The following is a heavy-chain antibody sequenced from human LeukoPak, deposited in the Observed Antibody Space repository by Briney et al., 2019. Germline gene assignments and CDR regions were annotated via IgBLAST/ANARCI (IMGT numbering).Heavy chain of an antibody. CDR1: GYTFTGYY. Sequence: GASVKVSCKASGYTFTGYYMHWVRQAPGQGLEWMGWINPNSGGTNYAQEFQGRVTMTRDTSISTAYMELSRLRSDDTAVYYCARVRGYSYGYYFDYWGQGTLVTVSS. V-gene: IGHV1-2*02. CDR2: INPNSGGT. D-gene: IGHD5-18*01. J-gene: IGHJ4*02. CDR3: ARVRGYSYGYYFDY.